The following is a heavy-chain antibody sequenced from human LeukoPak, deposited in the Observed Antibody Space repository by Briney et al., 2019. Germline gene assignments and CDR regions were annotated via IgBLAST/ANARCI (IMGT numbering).Heavy chain of an antibody. CDR2: FDPENSET. CDR1: GYTLTDLS. V-gene: IGHV1-24*01. J-gene: IGHJ4*02. CDR3: ARDLGYDSSGYLV. D-gene: IGHD3-22*01. Sequence: ASVKVSCKVSGYTLTDLSIHWVRQAPGKGLEWMGGFDPENSETIYAQRFQGRVTITADKSTSTAYMELSSLRSEDTAVYYCARDLGYDSSGYLVWGQGTLVTVSS.